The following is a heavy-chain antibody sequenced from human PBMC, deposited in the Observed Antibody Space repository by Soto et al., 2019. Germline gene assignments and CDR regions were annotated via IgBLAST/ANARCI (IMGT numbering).Heavy chain of an antibody. CDR3: ARHVGSGQGSSWDNYYYMDV. Sequence: SETLSLTCTVSGGSISSSSYYWGWIRQPPGKGLEWIGSIYYSGSTYYNPSLKSRVTISVDTSKNQFSLKLSSVTAADTAVYYCARHVGSGQGSSWDNYYYMDVWGKGTTVTVSS. CDR2: IYYSGST. D-gene: IGHD6-13*01. J-gene: IGHJ6*03. CDR1: GGSISSSSYY. V-gene: IGHV4-39*01.